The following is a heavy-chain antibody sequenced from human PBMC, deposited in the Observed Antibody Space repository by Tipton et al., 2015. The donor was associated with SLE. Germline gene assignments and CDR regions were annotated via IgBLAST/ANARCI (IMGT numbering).Heavy chain of an antibody. CDR1: GGSISSYY. J-gene: IGHJ3*02. V-gene: IGHV4-4*07. CDR2: IYISGST. CDR3: ARESQYYASSATTVAFDI. D-gene: IGHD3-22*01. Sequence: TLSLTCTVSGGSISSYYWSWIRQPAGKGLEWIGRIYISGSTKYNPSIKSRVTMSVDTSKNHFSLKLSSVTAADTAMYYCARESQYYASSATTVAFDIWGQGAMVTVSS.